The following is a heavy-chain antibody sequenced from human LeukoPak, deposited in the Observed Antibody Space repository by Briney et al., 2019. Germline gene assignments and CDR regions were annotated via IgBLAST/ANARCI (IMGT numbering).Heavy chain of an antibody. J-gene: IGHJ6*03. Sequence: ASVKVSCKASGYTFTSYGISWVRQAPGQGLEWMGWISAYNGNTNYAQKFQGRVTVTRDTSTSTVYMELSSLRSEDTAVYYCAKGPRITLVRGGQWYYYMDVWGKGTTVTISS. CDR3: AKGPRITLVRGGQWYYYMDV. V-gene: IGHV1-18*01. D-gene: IGHD3-10*01. CDR1: GYTFTSYG. CDR2: ISAYNGNT.